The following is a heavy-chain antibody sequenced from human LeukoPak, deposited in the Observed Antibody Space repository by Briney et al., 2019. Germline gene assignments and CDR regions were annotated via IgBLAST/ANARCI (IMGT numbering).Heavy chain of an antibody. V-gene: IGHV3-23*01. CDR2: ISGSAGST. CDR3: ARGKVVGATFFDY. Sequence: GGSLRLSCAASGFTFSSYAMSWVRQAPGKGLEWVSAISGSAGSTYYADSLKGRFTISRDNYKNTLYLQMNSLRDEDTAVYYCARGKVVGATFFDYWGQGTLVTVSS. CDR1: GFTFSSYA. D-gene: IGHD1-26*01. J-gene: IGHJ4*02.